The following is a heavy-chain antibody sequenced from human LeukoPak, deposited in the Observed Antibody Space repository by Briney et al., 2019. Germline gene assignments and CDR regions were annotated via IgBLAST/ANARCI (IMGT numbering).Heavy chain of an antibody. J-gene: IGHJ3*02. CDR2: INPSGGST. CDR3: AREGGIRAFDI. V-gene: IGHV1-46*03. Sequence: ASVKVSCKASGYTFTSYYIDWVRQAPGQGLEWMGVINPSGGSTRYAQKFQGRVTMTGDPSTRTVYMELSSLTSDDTAVYYCAREGGIRAFDIWGQGTMVTVSS. CDR1: GYTFTSYY. D-gene: IGHD1-1*01.